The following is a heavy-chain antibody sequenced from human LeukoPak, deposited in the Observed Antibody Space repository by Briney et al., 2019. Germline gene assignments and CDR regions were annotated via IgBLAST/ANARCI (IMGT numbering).Heavy chain of an antibody. CDR2: INANSGGT. Sequence: ASVKVSCKASGYTFTGYYMHWVRQAPGQGLEWMGWINANSGGTNYAQKFQGRVTMTRDTSISTAYMELSRLRSDDTAVYYCARVKAYYYDSSGYYLDAFDIWGQGTMVTVSS. D-gene: IGHD3-22*01. J-gene: IGHJ3*02. CDR3: ARVKAYYYDSSGYYLDAFDI. V-gene: IGHV1-2*02. CDR1: GYTFTGYY.